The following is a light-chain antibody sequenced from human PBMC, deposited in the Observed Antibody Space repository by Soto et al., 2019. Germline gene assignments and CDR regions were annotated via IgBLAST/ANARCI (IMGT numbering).Light chain of an antibody. J-gene: IGKJ3*01. CDR2: GAS. V-gene: IGKV3-15*01. CDR1: QSVGSH. CDR3: QQDDNWPPFT. Sequence: EIVMTQSPVTLSVSPGERATLSCRASQSVGSHLAWYQQRPGQAPRLLLYGASYRAPGIPARFSGSGSGTDFPLPLRRLQSEDFAVYYCQQDDNWPPFTFGPWTKVDIK.